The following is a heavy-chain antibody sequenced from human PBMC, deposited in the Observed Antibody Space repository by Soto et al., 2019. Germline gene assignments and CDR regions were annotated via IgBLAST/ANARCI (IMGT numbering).Heavy chain of an antibody. CDR2: IYDSGST. CDR3: AAAPRY. D-gene: IGHD2-15*01. CDR1: GGSISNYY. J-gene: IGHJ4*02. Sequence: PSETLSLTCTVSGGSISNYYWSWVRQPPGKGLEWIGYIYDSGSTNYNPSLKSRVTISVDTSKNQFSLRLTSVTAADTAVYHCAAAPRYWGQGTLVTVSS. V-gene: IGHV4-59*01.